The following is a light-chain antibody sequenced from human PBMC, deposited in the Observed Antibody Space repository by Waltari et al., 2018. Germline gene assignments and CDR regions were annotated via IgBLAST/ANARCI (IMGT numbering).Light chain of an antibody. CDR1: SSYIRAPYD. CDR3: QSYDLSLSGRV. CDR2: ANN. J-gene: IGLJ3*02. Sequence: QSVLTQPPSVSGAPGQRVTIPCTGSSSYIRAPYDVAWYQQLPGKAPKLLISANNNRPSWVPDRFSGSKSGTSASLAITGLQAEDEGDYFCQSYDLSLSGRVFGGGTKLTVL. V-gene: IGLV1-40*01.